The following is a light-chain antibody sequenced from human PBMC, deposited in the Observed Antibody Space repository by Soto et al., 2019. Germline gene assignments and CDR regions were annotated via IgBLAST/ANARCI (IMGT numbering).Light chain of an antibody. Sequence: QSALTQPPSASGSPGQSVTISCTGTSSDVGGYNYVYWYQQHPGKAPELMIYEVTKRPSGVPDRFSGSKSGNTASLTVSGLQAEDEADYYCSSYADSNSYVFGTGTKLTVL. CDR2: EVT. CDR1: SSDVGGYNY. J-gene: IGLJ1*01. CDR3: SSYADSNSYV. V-gene: IGLV2-8*01.